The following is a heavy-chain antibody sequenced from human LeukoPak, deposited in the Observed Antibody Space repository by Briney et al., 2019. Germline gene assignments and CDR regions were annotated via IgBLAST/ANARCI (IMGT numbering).Heavy chain of an antibody. CDR1: GLTFSDHY. D-gene: IGHD2-21*01. J-gene: IGHJ4*02. Sequence: QSGGSLRLSCAASGLTFSDHYMDWVRKAPGKGLEWVGRIKHKAHSYTTEYAASVKGRFTISRDDSKSSLYLQMNSLKIEDTAVYYCAQFAKGGWGQGTLVTVSS. V-gene: IGHV3-72*01. CDR2: IKHKAHSYTT. CDR3: AQFAKGG.